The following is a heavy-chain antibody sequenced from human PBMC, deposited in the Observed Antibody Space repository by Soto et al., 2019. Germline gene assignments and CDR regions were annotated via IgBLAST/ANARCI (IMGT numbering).Heavy chain of an antibody. J-gene: IGHJ4*02. D-gene: IGHD4-4*01. CDR1: GGSINSYC. CDR2: IFDSGNA. Sequence: QVQLQESGPGLVKPSETLSRTCTVSGGSINSYCWSWIRQPPGKGLEWIAYIFDSGNANYNHSLKSRVTISVDTSKNQCSLKLTSVPAADTAVYYCARHRRTTVAKFYFDNWGQGALVTVSS. CDR3: ARHRRTTVAKFYFDN. V-gene: IGHV4-59*08.